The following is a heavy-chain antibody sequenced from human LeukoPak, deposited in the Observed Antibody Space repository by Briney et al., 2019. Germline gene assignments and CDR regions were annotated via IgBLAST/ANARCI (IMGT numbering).Heavy chain of an antibody. D-gene: IGHD1-26*01. V-gene: IGHV3-53*01. CDR1: GFTFSSYE. CDR2: IYSGGST. J-gene: IGHJ3*02. CDR3: ARGGSYLSAFDI. Sequence: LGGSLRLSCAASGFTFSSYEMNWVRQAPGKGLEWVSIIYSGGSTFYADSVKGRFTISRDNSKNTLYLQMNSLRAEDTAVYYCARGGSYLSAFDIWGQGTMVTVSS.